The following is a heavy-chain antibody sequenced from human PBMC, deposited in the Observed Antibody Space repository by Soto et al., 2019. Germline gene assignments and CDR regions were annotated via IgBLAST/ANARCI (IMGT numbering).Heavy chain of an antibody. Sequence: QPGGSLRLSCAVSGFSVRSNYMNWVRQAPGKGLEWVSVLYAGDRTYYADSVKGRFTISRDSPKNTLSLQMNSLRVEDTAVYYCARDLGYSYGYYYYAMDVWGQGTTVTVSS. D-gene: IGHD5-18*01. V-gene: IGHV3-53*01. J-gene: IGHJ6*02. CDR1: GFSVRSNY. CDR3: ARDLGYSYGYYYYAMDV. CDR2: LYAGDRT.